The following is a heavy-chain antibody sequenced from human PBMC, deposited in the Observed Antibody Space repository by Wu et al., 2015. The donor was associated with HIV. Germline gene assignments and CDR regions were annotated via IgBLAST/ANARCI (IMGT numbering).Heavy chain of an antibody. J-gene: IGHJ4*02. CDR3: AGYSSGYNWLRY. D-gene: IGHD3-22*01. V-gene: IGHV1-2*02. CDR1: GYTFTGHY. CDR2: INPNSGGI. Sequence: QVQLVQSGAEXKKPGASVKVSCKASGYTFTGHYMHWVRQAPGQGLEWMGWINPNSGGINYAPSFQGRVTMTLDTSINTAYMELHRLTSDDTAVYYCAGYSSGYNWLRYWGQGTLVTVSS.